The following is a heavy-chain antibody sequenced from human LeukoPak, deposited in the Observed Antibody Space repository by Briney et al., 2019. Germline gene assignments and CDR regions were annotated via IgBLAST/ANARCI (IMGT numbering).Heavy chain of an antibody. V-gene: IGHV4-4*07. CDR2: IYTSGST. CDR3: ARRQRPKMVYYYYYMDV. Sequence: SETLSLTCTVSGGSISSYYWSWIRQPAGKGLEWIGRIYTSGSTNYNPSLKSRVTISVDTSKNQFSLKLSSVTAADTAVYYCARRQRPKMVYYYYYMDVWGKGTTVTISS. CDR1: GGSISSYY. J-gene: IGHJ6*03. D-gene: IGHD5-24*01.